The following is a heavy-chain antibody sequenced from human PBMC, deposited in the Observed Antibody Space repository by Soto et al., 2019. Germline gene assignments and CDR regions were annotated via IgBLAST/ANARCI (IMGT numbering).Heavy chain of an antibody. D-gene: IGHD1-1*01. Sequence: WVRQYTRQGLEWMGIINPSGGSTSYAQKFQGRVTMTRDTSTSTVYMELSSLRSEDTAVYYCSRDREDHGTMHVGPFDIWGPGTM. J-gene: IGHJ3*02. CDR2: INPSGGST. V-gene: IGHV1-46*01. CDR3: SRDREDHGTMHVGPFDI.